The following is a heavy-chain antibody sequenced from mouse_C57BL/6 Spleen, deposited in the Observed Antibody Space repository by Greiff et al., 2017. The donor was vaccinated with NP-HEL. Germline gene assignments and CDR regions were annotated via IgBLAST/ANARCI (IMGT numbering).Heavy chain of an antibody. CDR2: INPYNGGT. Sequence: VQLQQSGPVLVKPGASVKMSCKASGYTFTDYYMNWVKQSHGKSLEWIGVINPYNGGTSYNQKFKGKATLTVDKSSSTAYMELNSLTSEDSAVYYCAYYYGSRRAMDYWGQGTSVTVSS. D-gene: IGHD1-1*01. CDR1: GYTFTDYY. J-gene: IGHJ4*01. CDR3: AYYYGSRRAMDY. V-gene: IGHV1-19*01.